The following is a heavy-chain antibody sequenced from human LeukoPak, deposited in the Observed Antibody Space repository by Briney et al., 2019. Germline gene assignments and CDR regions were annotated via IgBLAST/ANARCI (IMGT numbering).Heavy chain of an antibody. J-gene: IGHJ4*02. CDR2: IIPIFGTA. V-gene: IGHV1-69*13. D-gene: IGHD6-13*01. CDR1: GGTFSSYA. Sequence: SVKVSCTASGGTFSSYAISWVRQAPGQGLEWMGGIIPIFGTANYAQKFQGRVTITADESTSTAYMELSSLRSEDTAVYYCARAQYSSSWYPYWGQGTLVTVSS. CDR3: ARAQYSSSWYPY.